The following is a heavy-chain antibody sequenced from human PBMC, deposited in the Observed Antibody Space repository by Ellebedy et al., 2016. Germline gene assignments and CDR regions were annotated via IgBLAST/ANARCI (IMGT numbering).Heavy chain of an antibody. D-gene: IGHD1-26*01. CDR1: GFTLSSYT. J-gene: IGHJ4*02. V-gene: IGHV3-21*01. Sequence: GESLKISCAASGFTLSSYTMNWVRQAPGKGLEWVSSISSGTNYIYYADSVKGRITISRDNAKNSLYLQMNSLRAEDTAVYYCARGGRGGFDYWGQGTLVTVSS. CDR2: ISSGTNYI. CDR3: ARGGRGGFDY.